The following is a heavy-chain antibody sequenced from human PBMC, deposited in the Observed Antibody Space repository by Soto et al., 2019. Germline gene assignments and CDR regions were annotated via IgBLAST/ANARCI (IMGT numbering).Heavy chain of an antibody. CDR2: INHSGST. CDR3: ARGLKINFGGVFANYFDY. CDR1: GGSFSGYY. D-gene: IGHD3-16*02. J-gene: IGHJ4*02. V-gene: IGHV4-34*01. Sequence: QVQLQQWGAGLLKPSETLSLTCAVYGGSFSGYYWSWIRQPPGKGLEWIGEINHSGSTNYNPSLKSRVNLSVDTAQKPFSLKLRSVNGADTAVYLCARGLKINFGGVFANYFDYRGQGTLVTVSS.